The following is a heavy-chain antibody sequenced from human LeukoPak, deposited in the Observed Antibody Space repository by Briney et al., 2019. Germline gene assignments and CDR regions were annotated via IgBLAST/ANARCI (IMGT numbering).Heavy chain of an antibody. D-gene: IGHD6-13*01. CDR1: GYTFTSNW. J-gene: IGHJ4*02. CDR2: IHPDDSDT. CDR3: AGLRDSSSWFFGY. Sequence: GESLKISCKASGYTFTSNWIAWVRQKPGKGPEWIGIIHPDDSDTMYSPSFQGQVTVSVDKSMSTTFLQWSSLKTSDTATYYCAGLRDSSSWFFGYWGQGTLVTVSP. V-gene: IGHV5-51*01.